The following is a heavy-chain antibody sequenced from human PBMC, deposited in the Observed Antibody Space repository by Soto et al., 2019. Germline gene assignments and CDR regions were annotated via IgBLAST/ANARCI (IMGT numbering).Heavy chain of an antibody. CDR3: TTVQGLCSGGSCLIYEGYGMDV. V-gene: IGHV3-15*07. J-gene: IGHJ6*02. Sequence: EVQLVESGGGLVKPGGSLRLSCAVSGFTFSNAWMNWVRQAPGKGLEWVGRIKSKTDGGTTDYAAPVKGRFTISGDDSKNTLYLQMNSLKTEDTGVYHCTTVQGLCSGGSCLIYEGYGMDVWGQGTTVTVSS. CDR1: GFTFSNAW. CDR2: IKSKTDGGTT. D-gene: IGHD2-15*01.